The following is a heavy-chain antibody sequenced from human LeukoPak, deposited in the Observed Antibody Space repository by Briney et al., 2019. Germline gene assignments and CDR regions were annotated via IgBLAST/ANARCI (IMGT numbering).Heavy chain of an antibody. V-gene: IGHV3-48*01. CDR1: GFTFNAFG. Sequence: GGSLRLSCAASGFTFNAFGMNWVRQAPGKGLEWVSYIGTTSGAIYYADSVEGRFTISRDSAKNSLYLQMNSLRAEDTAVYYCARFRTWGDKAFDYWGQGTLVTVSS. J-gene: IGHJ4*02. CDR2: IGTTSGAI. CDR3: ARFRTWGDKAFDY. D-gene: IGHD2-21*02.